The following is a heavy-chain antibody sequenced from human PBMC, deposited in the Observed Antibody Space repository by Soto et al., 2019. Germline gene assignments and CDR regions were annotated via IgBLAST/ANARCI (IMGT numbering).Heavy chain of an antibody. J-gene: IGHJ4*02. CDR3: ASGGSSLNFDS. Sequence: GGSLRLSCAASGFTFSSYAMHWVRQAPGKGLEWVALLSYDGSNKYYADSVKGRFTISRDNSKNTLYLQMNSLRAEDTALYYCASGGSSLNFDSWGQGTLVTVSS. D-gene: IGHD6-6*01. CDR2: LSYDGSNK. CDR1: GFTFSSYA. V-gene: IGHV3-30-3*01.